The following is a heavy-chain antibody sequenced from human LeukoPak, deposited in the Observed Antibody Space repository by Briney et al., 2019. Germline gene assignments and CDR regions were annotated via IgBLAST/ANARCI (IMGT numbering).Heavy chain of an antibody. V-gene: IGHV1-2*04. J-gene: IGHJ5*02. CDR3: ARVVYSHGYCDRVTCPNWFDP. CDR1: GYVFTDFY. CDR2: INPKTGDT. Sequence: ASVKVSCKTSGYVFTDFYIHWVRQAPGQGLEWMGWINPKTGDTNSAEKFQRWVTMTRDTAISTAYMELNRLALDDTAVYYCARVVYSHGYCDRVTCPNWFDPWGQGTLVTVSS. D-gene: IGHD2-2*03.